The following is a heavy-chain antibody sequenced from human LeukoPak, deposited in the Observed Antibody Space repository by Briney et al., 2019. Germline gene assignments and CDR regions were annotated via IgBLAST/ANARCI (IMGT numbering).Heavy chain of an antibody. J-gene: IGHJ4*02. D-gene: IGHD4/OR15-4a*01. CDR2: IKGKTDGGTT. V-gene: IGHV3-15*01. Sequence: GGSLSLSCAAYGFTFSTACMSWVRQAPGKGLEWVGRIKGKTDGGTTDYAATVKGRFAISRDDSKNMVYLQMNSLKNEDTAVYYCTAEWRLLWCLGYWGQGTLVTVSS. CDR3: TAEWRLLWCLGY. CDR1: GFTFSTAC.